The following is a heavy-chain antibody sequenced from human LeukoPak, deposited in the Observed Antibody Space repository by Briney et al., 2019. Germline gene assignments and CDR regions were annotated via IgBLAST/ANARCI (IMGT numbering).Heavy chain of an antibody. Sequence: PSETLSLTCTVSGGSISTYFWTWIRQFPGKGLEWIGYIYYTGTTSYNPSLKSRVTISVDTSKNQFSLSLSSVTAADTAVYYCARYHQPSGPNRLDRWGQGTLVTVSS. V-gene: IGHV4-59*01. D-gene: IGHD2-15*01. J-gene: IGHJ5*02. CDR1: GGSISTYF. CDR3: ARYHQPSGPNRLDR. CDR2: IYYTGTT.